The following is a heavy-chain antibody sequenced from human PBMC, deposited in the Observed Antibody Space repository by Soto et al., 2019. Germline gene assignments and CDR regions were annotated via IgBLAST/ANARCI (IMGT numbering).Heavy chain of an antibody. V-gene: IGHV1-69*13. CDR2: IIPIFGTA. D-gene: IGHD1-26*01. Sequence: SVKVSCKASGGTFSSYAISWVRQAPGQGLEWMGGIIPIFGTANYAQKFQGRVTITADESTSTAYMELSSLRSEDTAVYYCARVGYSGSYEPGYWGQGTLVTVSS. CDR1: GGTFSSYA. CDR3: ARVGYSGSYEPGY. J-gene: IGHJ4*02.